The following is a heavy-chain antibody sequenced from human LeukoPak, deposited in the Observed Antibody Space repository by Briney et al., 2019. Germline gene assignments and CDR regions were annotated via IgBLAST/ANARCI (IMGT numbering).Heavy chain of an antibody. Sequence: ASVKVSCKASGGTFTSYYMHWVRQAPGQGLEWMGIINPSGGSTSYAQKFQGRVTMTRDTSTSTVYMELSSLRSEDTAVYYCARPIVGATDAFDIWGQGTMATVSS. V-gene: IGHV1-46*01. CDR3: ARPIVGATDAFDI. D-gene: IGHD1-26*01. J-gene: IGHJ3*02. CDR1: GGTFTSYY. CDR2: INPSGGST.